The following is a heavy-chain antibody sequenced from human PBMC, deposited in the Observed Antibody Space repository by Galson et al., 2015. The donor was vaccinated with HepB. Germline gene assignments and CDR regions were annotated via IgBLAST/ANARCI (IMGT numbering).Heavy chain of an antibody. D-gene: IGHD3-3*01. Sequence: LRLSCAASGFIFSTYSMSWVRQAPGKGLEWVANIKQDGSEKYYVDSVKGRFTISRDNAKNSLFLHLNSLRDEDTAVYYCARDNSTRFTIFGVVSDFDYWGLGTLVTVSS. CDR3: ARDNSTRFTIFGVVSDFDY. CDR2: IKQDGSEK. J-gene: IGHJ4*02. CDR1: GFIFSTYS. V-gene: IGHV3-7*03.